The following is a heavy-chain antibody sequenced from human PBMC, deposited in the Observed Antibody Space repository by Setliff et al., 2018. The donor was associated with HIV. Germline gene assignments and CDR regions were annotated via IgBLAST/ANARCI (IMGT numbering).Heavy chain of an antibody. J-gene: IGHJ2*01. CDR3: ARHARSITMTTDWYFDL. Sequence: PSETLSLTCTVSGGSIGSGSYYWNWIRQPAGKGLEWIGHIYIGGSPNYNPSLKSRVTISVDTSKHQFSLKLSSVTAAETAVYYCARHARSITMTTDWYFDLWGRGTLVTVSS. D-gene: IGHD3-22*01. CDR2: IYIGGSP. V-gene: IGHV4-61*09. CDR1: GGSIGSGSYY.